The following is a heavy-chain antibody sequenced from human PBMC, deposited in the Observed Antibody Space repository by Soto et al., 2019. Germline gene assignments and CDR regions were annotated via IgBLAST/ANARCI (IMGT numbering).Heavy chain of an antibody. Sequence: QITLKESGPTLVKPTQTLTLTCTFSGFSLSTSGVGVAWIXXXPXXXXEWLALIYWDDDKRYRPSLETRLTITKDTSKNQVVLTMTNMDSVDTATYYCAYLPCSGGSCYWFSYSGMDVWGQGTTVTVSS. CDR2: IYWDDDK. V-gene: IGHV2-5*02. J-gene: IGHJ6*02. D-gene: IGHD2-15*01. CDR3: AYLPCSGGSCYWFSYSGMDV. CDR1: GFSLSTSGVG.